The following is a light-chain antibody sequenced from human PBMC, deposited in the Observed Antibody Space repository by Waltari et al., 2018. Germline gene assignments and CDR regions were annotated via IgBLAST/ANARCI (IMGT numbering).Light chain of an antibody. CDR1: RTTIARKP. CDR2: SNN. Sequence: SVLTQPQSACGTPGKGLHFASSGNRTTIARKPVILYQQLPGTAPKLLIYSNNQRPSGVPDRFSGSKSGTSASLAISGLQSEDEADYYCAAWDDSLNGWVFGGGTKLTVL. J-gene: IGLJ3*02. CDR3: AAWDDSLNGWV. V-gene: IGLV1-44*01.